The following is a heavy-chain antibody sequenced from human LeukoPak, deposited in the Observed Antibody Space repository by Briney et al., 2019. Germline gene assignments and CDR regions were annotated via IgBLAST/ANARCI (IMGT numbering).Heavy chain of an antibody. D-gene: IGHD5-12*01. J-gene: IGHJ4*02. V-gene: IGHV1-2*02. CDR3: ARYLSGYDYFDY. CDR1: GYTFTDYY. Sequence: GASVKVSCKTSGYTFTDYYMHWVRQAPGQGLEWMGWINSNSGGPKYAQKFQGRVTMTRDMSISTVYMELNTLISDDTAVYYCARYLSGYDYFDYWGQGTLVTVSS. CDR2: INSNSGGP.